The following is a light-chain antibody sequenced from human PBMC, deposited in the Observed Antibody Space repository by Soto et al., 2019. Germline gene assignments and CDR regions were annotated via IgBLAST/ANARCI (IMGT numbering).Light chain of an antibody. V-gene: IGLV1-36*01. J-gene: IGLJ3*02. CDR1: SSNIGNNA. CDR3: AAWDDSLNGPV. Sequence: QSVLTQPPSVSEAPRQRVTISCSGSSSNIGNNAVNWYQQLPGKAPKLLIYYDDLLPSGVSDRFSGSKSGTSASLAISGLQSEDEAAYYCAAWDDSLNGPVFGGGTKLTV. CDR2: YDD.